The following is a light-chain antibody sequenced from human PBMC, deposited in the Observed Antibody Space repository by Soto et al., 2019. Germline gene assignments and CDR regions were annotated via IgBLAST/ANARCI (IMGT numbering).Light chain of an antibody. Sequence: QLVLTQPPSASASLGASVTLTCTLSSGYSNDKVDWYQQRPGKGPRFVMRVGTGGIVGSKGDGIPDRFSVLGSGLNRYLTIKNIQEEDESDYHCGADHGSGSNFLVVFGGGTPLTVL. CDR3: GADHGSGSNFLVV. CDR2: VGTGGIVG. J-gene: IGLJ2*01. V-gene: IGLV9-49*01. CDR1: SGYSNDK.